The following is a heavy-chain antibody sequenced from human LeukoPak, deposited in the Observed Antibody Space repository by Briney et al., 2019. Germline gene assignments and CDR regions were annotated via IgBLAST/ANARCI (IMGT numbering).Heavy chain of an antibody. D-gene: IGHD1-26*01. CDR2: IYYSGST. CDR3: ARSGSYFYSFHS. Sequence: PSETLSLTCTVSGGSISSSSYYWGWIRQPPGKGLEWIGTIYYSGSTYYNPSLKSRVTISVDTSKNQFSLKLSSVTAADTAVYYCARSGSYFYSFHSWGQGTLVTISS. V-gene: IGHV4-39*01. J-gene: IGHJ4*02. CDR1: GGSISSSSYY.